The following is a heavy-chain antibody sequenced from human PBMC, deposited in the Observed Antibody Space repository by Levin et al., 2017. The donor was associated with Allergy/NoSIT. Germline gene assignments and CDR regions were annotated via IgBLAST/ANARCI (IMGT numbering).Heavy chain of an antibody. CDR1: GFTFSSYS. D-gene: IGHD4-17*01. CDR3: VGDYGDYVFHYYYYGMDV. V-gene: IGHV3-21*01. CDR2: ISSSSSYI. J-gene: IGHJ6*02. Sequence: GASVKVSCAASGFTFSSYSMNWVRQAPGKGLEWVSSISSSSSYIYYADSVKGRFTISRDNAKNSLYLQMNSLRAEDTAVYYCVGDYGDYVFHYYYYGMDVWGQGTTVTVSS.